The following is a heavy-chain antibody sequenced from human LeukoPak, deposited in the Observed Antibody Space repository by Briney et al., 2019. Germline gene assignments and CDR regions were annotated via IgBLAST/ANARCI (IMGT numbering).Heavy chain of an antibody. Sequence: SETLSLTCVVYGGSFSGYYWSWIRQPPGKGLEWIGEINHSGSTNYNPSLKSRVTISVDTSKNQFSLKLSSVTAADTAVYYCARGYGDYYDWFDPWGQGTLVTVSS. CDR1: GGSFSGYY. CDR3: ARGYGDYYDWFDP. J-gene: IGHJ5*02. D-gene: IGHD4-17*01. V-gene: IGHV4-34*01. CDR2: INHSGST.